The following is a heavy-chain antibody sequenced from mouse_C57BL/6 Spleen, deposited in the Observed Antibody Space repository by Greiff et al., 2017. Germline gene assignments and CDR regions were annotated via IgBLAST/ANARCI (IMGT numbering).Heavy chain of an antibody. J-gene: IGHJ2*01. CDR1: GYAFTAYT. V-gene: IGHV1-62-2*01. D-gene: IGHD2-3*01. Sequence: VQLLQSGAELVKPGASVKLSCKSSGYAFTAYTMYWVKQRPVQGLEWIGWFYPGGGSIKYNETFKDKATLTADKSSSTVYMELSSLTSEDSAVYFCARHEEDDGYYFDYWGQGTTLTVSS. CDR3: ARHEEDDGYYFDY. CDR2: FYPGGGSI.